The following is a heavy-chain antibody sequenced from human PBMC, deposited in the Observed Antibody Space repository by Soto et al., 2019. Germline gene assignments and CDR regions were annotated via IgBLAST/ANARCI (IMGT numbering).Heavy chain of an antibody. CDR3: ATDDMNRGRFDF. CDR2: ININRGDA. CDR1: GHSSTHNG. Sequence: GASVKVSCKASGHSSTHNGISWVRRAPGQGLEWMGWININRGDANHAPKFQGRVTLTTDTSTTTAYMELRSLRLDDTAVYFCATDDMNRGRFDFWGHGTLVTVSS. V-gene: IGHV1-18*01. J-gene: IGHJ4*01.